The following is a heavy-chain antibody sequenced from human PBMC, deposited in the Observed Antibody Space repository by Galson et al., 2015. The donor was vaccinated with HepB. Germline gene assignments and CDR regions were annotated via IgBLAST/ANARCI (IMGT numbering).Heavy chain of an antibody. CDR1: GYTFTGYY. CDR2: INPNSGGT. Sequence: SVKVSCKASGYTFTGYYIHWVRQAPGQGLEWMGWINPNSGGTNYAQKFHGRVTMTRDTSISTAYMELTRLRSDDTAVFYCARLAGTTLYDSSGYYYVQKEKYFDYWGQGTLVTVSS. CDR3: ARLAGTTLYDSSGYYYVQKEKYFDY. J-gene: IGHJ4*02. V-gene: IGHV1-2*02. D-gene: IGHD3-22*01.